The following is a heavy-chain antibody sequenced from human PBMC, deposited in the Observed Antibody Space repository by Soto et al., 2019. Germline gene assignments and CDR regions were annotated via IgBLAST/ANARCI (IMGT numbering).Heavy chain of an antibody. Sequence: GGSLRLSFAASGFTLSSYAMSWVRQAPGTGLEWVSAISGSGGSTYYADSVKGRFTISRNNSKNTLYLQMTSLRAEDKAVYYCAKVRRVGAATLGWFDPWGQGTLVTVSS. V-gene: IGHV3-23*01. CDR3: AKVRRVGAATLGWFDP. CDR2: ISGSGGST. D-gene: IGHD2-15*01. CDR1: GFTLSSYA. J-gene: IGHJ5*01.